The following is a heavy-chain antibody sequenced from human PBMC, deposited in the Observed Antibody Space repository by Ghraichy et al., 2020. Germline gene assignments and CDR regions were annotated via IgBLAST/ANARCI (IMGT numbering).Heavy chain of an antibody. Sequence: GGSLRLSCAASGFTFSSYSMNWVRQAPGKGLEWVSYISSSSSTIYYADSVKGRFTISRDNAKNSLYLQMNSLRDEDTAVYYCARDRNDRGVAYYYYYYMDVWGKGTTVTVSS. CDR1: GFTFSSYS. V-gene: IGHV3-48*02. D-gene: IGHD1-1*01. J-gene: IGHJ6*03. CDR3: ARDRNDRGVAYYYYYYMDV. CDR2: ISSSSSTI.